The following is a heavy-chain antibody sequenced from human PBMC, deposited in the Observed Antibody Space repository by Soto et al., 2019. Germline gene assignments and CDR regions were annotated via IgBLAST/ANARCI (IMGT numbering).Heavy chain of an antibody. CDR3: ARDSAASATSYSFDN. Sequence: GASVKVSCKASGYKFINHYMHWVRQVPGVGLEWMGIINPNGGGTDYSQKFQGRVTMTRDTSANTVYMVLSSLRSEDTGVYFCARDSAASATSYSFDNWGQGTMVTVAS. J-gene: IGHJ4*02. CDR1: GYKFINHY. CDR2: INPNGGGT. D-gene: IGHD6-25*01. V-gene: IGHV1-46*01.